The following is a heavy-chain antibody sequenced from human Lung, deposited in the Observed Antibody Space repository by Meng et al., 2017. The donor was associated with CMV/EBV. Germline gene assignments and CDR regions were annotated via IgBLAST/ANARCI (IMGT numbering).Heavy chain of an antibody. V-gene: IGHV1-18*01. D-gene: IGHD3-9*01. CDR3: ARSITIFQIDY. J-gene: IGHJ4*02. Sequence: ASAKVSCKGSDYNFASYGITWVRQAPGQGLEWMGWINTYNGNTKYAQKFQDRVIMTTDRSTRTAYMELRSMRSDDTAIYYCARSITIFQIDYWGQGKLVTVDS. CDR1: DYNFASYG. CDR2: INTYNGNT.